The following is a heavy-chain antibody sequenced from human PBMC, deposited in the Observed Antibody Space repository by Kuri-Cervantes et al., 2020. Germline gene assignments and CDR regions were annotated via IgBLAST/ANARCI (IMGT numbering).Heavy chain of an antibody. V-gene: IGHV1-69*10. Sequence: SVKVSCKASGGTFSSYAISWVRQAPGQGLEWMGGIIPIFGIANYAQKFQGRVTITADKSTSTAYMELRSLRSDDTAVYYCARGLVGAALQHPYYYYGMDVWGQGTTVTVSS. J-gene: IGHJ6*02. CDR3: ARGLVGAALQHPYYYYGMDV. D-gene: IGHD1-26*01. CDR2: IIPIFGIA. CDR1: GGTFSSYA.